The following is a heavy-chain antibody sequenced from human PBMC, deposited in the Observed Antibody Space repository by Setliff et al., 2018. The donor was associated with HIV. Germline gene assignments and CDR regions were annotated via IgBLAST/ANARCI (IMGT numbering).Heavy chain of an antibody. D-gene: IGHD3-10*02. Sequence: GGSLRLSCTDSGFTFGDYAMTWVRQAPGKGLEWVGFIRGKRGKAYGGTTEYATSVKGRFTISRDDSKSIAYLEMNSLKTEDTSYMELERLSADDTAIYYCVKADVLLCDVWGQGTQVTVSS. CDR3: ERLSADDTAIYYCVKADVLLCDV. CDR2: IRGKRGKAYGGTT. CDR1: GFTFGDYA. J-gene: IGHJ4*02. V-gene: IGHV3-49*04.